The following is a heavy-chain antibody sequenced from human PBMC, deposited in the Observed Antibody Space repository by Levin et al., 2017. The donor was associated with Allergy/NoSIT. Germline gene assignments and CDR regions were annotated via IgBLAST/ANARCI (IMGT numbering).Heavy chain of an antibody. CDR2: IIPIFGTA. D-gene: IGHD6-19*01. CDR3: ALGYSSGLDAFDI. Sequence: SVKVSCKASGGTFSSYAISWVRQAPGQGLEWMGGIIPIFGTANYAQKFQGRVTITADESTSTAYMELSSLRSEDTAVYYCALGYSSGLDAFDIWGQGKMVTVSS. J-gene: IGHJ3*02. CDR1: GGTFSSYA. V-gene: IGHV1-69*13.